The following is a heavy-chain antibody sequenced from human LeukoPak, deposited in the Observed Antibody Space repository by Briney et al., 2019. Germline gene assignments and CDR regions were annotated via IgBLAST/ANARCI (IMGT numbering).Heavy chain of an antibody. CDR2: IYYSGSA. V-gene: IGHV4-59*01. CDR3: AKVSGYSSGVFDY. J-gene: IGHJ4*02. CDR1: GGSIRSYY. D-gene: IGHD6-19*01. Sequence: PSETLSLTCTVSGGSIRSYYWSWIRQPPGKGLEWIGYIYYSGSANYNPSLKSRVTLSVDTSKNQFSLKLSSVTAADTAVYYCAKVSGYSSGVFDYWGQGTLVTVSS.